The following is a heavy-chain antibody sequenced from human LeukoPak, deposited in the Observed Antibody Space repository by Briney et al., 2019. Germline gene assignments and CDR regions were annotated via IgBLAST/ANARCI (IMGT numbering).Heavy chain of an antibody. CDR2: MNPYSGTT. V-gene: IGHV1-8*01. J-gene: IGHJ4*02. Sequence: ASVKLSCKSSGYSFTNYDINWVRQPPGPGLEWMGWMNPYSGTTGYAQNFQGRVTMTRNTSINTAYMEMSSLTSEDTAVYYCARALATTMLLGGYWGQGTLVTVSS. D-gene: IGHD3-16*01. CDR3: ARALATTMLLGGY. CDR1: GYSFTNYD.